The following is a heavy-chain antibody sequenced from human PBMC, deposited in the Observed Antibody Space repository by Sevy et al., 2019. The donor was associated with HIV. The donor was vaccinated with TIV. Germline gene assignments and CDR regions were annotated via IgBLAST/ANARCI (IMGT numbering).Heavy chain of an antibody. CDR3: ARAEAPNRNIRDCGGENCFYNSFDP. CDR1: GFTFSDYA. J-gene: IGHJ5*02. CDR2: ISSDGITK. Sequence: GGSLRLSCAASGFTFSDYAMHWVRQAPGKGLEWVSIISSDGITKYYADSVKGRFTISRDNSENSLYLQMNSLRPEDTVVYYCARAEAPNRNIRDCGGENCFYNSFDPWGQGTLVTVSS. D-gene: IGHD2-21*01. V-gene: IGHV3-30-3*01.